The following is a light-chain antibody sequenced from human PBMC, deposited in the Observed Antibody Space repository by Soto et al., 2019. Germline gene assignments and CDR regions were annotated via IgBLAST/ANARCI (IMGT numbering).Light chain of an antibody. CDR1: QDISNY. CDR3: QQYGNVPKT. CDR2: AAS. V-gene: IGKV1-33*01. Sequence: DIQMTQSPSSLSASVGERVTITCQASQDISNYLNWYQQQPGKAPKLLIYAASNLGTGVPSRFSGSGSVTDFTFTISSLQPEDIATYYCQQYGNVPKTFGQGTMVEIK. J-gene: IGKJ1*01.